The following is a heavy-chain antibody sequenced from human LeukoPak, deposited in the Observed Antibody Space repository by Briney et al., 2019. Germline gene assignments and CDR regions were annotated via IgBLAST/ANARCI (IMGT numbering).Heavy chain of an antibody. CDR2: MNPNSGNT. Sequence: ASVKVSCKASGYTFTSYDINWVRQATGQGHEWMGWMNPNSGNTGYAQKFQGRVTVTRNTSISTAYMELSSLRSEDTAVYCCARGWGYGDYGDAFDIWGQGTMVTVSS. J-gene: IGHJ3*02. CDR1: GYTFTSYD. CDR3: ARGWGYGDYGDAFDI. V-gene: IGHV1-8*01. D-gene: IGHD4-17*01.